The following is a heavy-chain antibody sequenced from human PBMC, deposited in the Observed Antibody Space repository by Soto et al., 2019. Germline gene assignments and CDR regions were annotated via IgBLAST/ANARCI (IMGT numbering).Heavy chain of an antibody. V-gene: IGHV3-53*05. CDR1: GFTVGGTY. D-gene: IGHD2-2*01. CDR3: ANRREIWYQDY. J-gene: IGHJ4*02. Sequence: GGPLRLPSTGYGFTVGGTYMTCVRQAPGRGLEWVSVIYSGGSTYYADSVRGRFTISRDTSKNTLYLQMNSLRAEDTALYYSANRREIWYQDYWGQGTLVTVSS. CDR2: IYSGGST.